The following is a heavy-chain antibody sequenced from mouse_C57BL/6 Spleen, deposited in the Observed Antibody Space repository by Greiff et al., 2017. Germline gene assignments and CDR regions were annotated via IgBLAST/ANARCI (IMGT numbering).Heavy chain of an antibody. J-gene: IGHJ3*01. CDR2: IDPSDSET. V-gene: IGHV1-52*01. CDR3: ARGGRADPWFAD. Sequence: QVQLQQPGAELVRPGSSVKLSCKASGYTFTSYWMHWVKQRPIQGLEWIGNIDPSDSETHYNQKFKDKATLTVDKSSSTAYMQLSSLTSEDSAVYYCARGGRADPWFADWGQGTLVTVSA. D-gene: IGHD3-3*01. CDR1: GYTFTSYW.